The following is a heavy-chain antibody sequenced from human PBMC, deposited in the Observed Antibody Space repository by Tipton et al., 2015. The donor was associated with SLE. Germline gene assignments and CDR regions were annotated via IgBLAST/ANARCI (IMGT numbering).Heavy chain of an antibody. CDR3: TTGPTTIFGVVIDY. Sequence: SLRLSCAASGFTFSNAWMSWVRQAPGKGLEWVGRIKSKTDGGTTDYAAPVKGRFTISRDDSKNTLYLQMNSLKTEDTAVYYCTTGPTTIFGVVIDYWGQGTLVTVSS. J-gene: IGHJ4*02. V-gene: IGHV3-15*01. D-gene: IGHD3-3*01. CDR2: IKSKTDGGTT. CDR1: GFTFSNAW.